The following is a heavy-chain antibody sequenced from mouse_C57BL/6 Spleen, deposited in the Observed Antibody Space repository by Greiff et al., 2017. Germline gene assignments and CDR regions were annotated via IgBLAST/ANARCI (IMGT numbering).Heavy chain of an antibody. CDR1: GFSLTSYC. D-gene: IGHD3-3*01. V-gene: IGHV2-5*01. J-gene: IGHJ4*01. CDR3: AKTPGDVGYAMDD. CDR2: ICTGGST. Sequence: QVQLKQSGPGLVQPSQSLSITCTASGFSLTSYCVHWVRQSPGQGLEWLGVICTGGSTDYKAAYMSRLSNTKDNSKSQVICKMNRMQADDTAIYYCAKTPGDVGYAMDDWGQGTSVTVSS.